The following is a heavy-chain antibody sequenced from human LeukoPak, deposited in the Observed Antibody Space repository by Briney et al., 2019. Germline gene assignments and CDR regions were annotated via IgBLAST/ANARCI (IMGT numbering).Heavy chain of an antibody. CDR1: GGSIGSSSYY. Sequence: PSETLSLTCTVSGGSIGSSSYYWGWIRQPPGKGLEWIGSIYYSGSTYYNPSLKSRVTISVDTSKNQFSLKLSSVTAADTAVYYCARHVSARGYSYGYGAFVDYWGQGTLVTVSS. D-gene: IGHD5-18*01. J-gene: IGHJ4*02. CDR2: IYYSGST. V-gene: IGHV4-39*01. CDR3: ARHVSARGYSYGYGAFVDY.